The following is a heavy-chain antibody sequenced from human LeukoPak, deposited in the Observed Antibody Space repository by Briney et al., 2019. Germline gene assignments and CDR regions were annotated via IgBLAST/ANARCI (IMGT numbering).Heavy chain of an antibody. Sequence: ASVKVSCKVSGYTLTELSVHWVRQAPGKGLEWMGSFDPEDGESIQSQKFQGRVTMTEDTSTDTAYMDLSSLKSEDTAVYYCATFRGGFGEFYFDYWGRGTLVTVSS. J-gene: IGHJ4*02. V-gene: IGHV1-24*01. CDR3: ATFRGGFGEFYFDY. CDR1: GYTLTELS. CDR2: FDPEDGES. D-gene: IGHD3-10*01.